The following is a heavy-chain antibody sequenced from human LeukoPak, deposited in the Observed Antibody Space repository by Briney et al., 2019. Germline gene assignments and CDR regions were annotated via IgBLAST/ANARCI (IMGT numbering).Heavy chain of an antibody. J-gene: IGHJ5*02. CDR3: ARTAVTGTFWFDP. CDR2: IFPYDSDT. CDR1: GYRFPCLW. Sequence: GESLEISFHGLGYRFPCLWIAWVRPIPGKGLEWMGIIFPYDSDTRYSPSFQGQVTISADTSISTAYLQWNSLKASDTAMYYCARTAVTGTFWFDPWGQGTLVTVSS. V-gene: IGHV5-51*01. D-gene: IGHD6-19*01.